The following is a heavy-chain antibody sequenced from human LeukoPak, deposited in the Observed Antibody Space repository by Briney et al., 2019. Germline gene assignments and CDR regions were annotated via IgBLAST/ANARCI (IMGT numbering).Heavy chain of an antibody. D-gene: IGHD3-22*01. V-gene: IGHV3-30*02. CDR1: GFMFSNYA. Sequence: GGSLRLSCVASGFMFSNYAMHWVRQAPGRGLEWVAFIRYDRSNRYYADSVKGRFTISRDNFKNTLYLQMNSLRAEGTAVYYCAKVPEYYYDSSGYYHEYNWFDPWGQGTLVTVSS. CDR2: IRYDRSNR. J-gene: IGHJ5*02. CDR3: AKVPEYYYDSSGYYHEYNWFDP.